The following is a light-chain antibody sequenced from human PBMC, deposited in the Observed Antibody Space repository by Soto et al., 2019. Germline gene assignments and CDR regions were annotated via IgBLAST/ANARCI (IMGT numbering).Light chain of an antibody. CDR3: QSFDSRLNGWVV. Sequence: QSVLAQPHSVSGAPGQRVIISCSGSSSNIWPGYDVHWYQQLPGTSPKLLIYRNNNQPSGVPDRFSGSKSGTSASLAITGLQAEDEGDYYCQSFDSRLNGWVVLGGGTKLTV. CDR2: RNN. CDR1: SSNIWPGYD. V-gene: IGLV1-40*01. J-gene: IGLJ2*01.